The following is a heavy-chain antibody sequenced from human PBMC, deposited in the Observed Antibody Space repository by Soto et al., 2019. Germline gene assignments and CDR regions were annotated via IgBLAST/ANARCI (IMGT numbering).Heavy chain of an antibody. CDR1: GVSISSGGYY. J-gene: IGHJ4*02. CDR3: ASTGDGNYGSGTFDY. V-gene: IGHV4-31*03. Sequence: SETLSLTCTVSGVSISSGGYYWSWIRQHPGKGLEWIGYIYYSGSTYYNPSLKSRVTISVDTSKNQFSLKLSSVTAADTAVYYCASTGDGNYGSGTFDYGGQGTLVTVSS. CDR2: IYYSGST. D-gene: IGHD3-10*01.